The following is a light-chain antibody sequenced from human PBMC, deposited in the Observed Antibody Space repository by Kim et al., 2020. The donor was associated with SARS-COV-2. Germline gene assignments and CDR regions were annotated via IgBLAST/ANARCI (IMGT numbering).Light chain of an antibody. CDR3: QQYNHHPYT. J-gene: IGKJ2*01. CDR2: DAS. Sequence: SASVGDRVPITCRASQDISTYVAWFQQEAGKAPKSLIFDASSLQSGVPSKFSGSGSGTEFTLTISSLQPEDFATYYCQQYNHHPYTFGQGTKLEI. V-gene: IGKV1-16*02. CDR1: QDISTY.